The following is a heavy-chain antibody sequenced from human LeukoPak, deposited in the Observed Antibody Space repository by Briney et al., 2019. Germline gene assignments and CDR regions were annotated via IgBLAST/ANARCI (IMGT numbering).Heavy chain of an antibody. D-gene: IGHD1-26*01. CDR1: GFTFSSIA. V-gene: IGHV3-23*01. Sequence: GGSLRLACAASGFTFSSIAMSWVRQAPDKGLEWVSTISGSGGGTYYADSVKGRFTISRDDSKNTLYLQMNSLRADDTAVYYCAKDLGRYRNNFFDYWGQGNLVTVSS. J-gene: IGHJ4*02. CDR3: AKDLGRYRNNFFDY. CDR2: ISGSGGGT.